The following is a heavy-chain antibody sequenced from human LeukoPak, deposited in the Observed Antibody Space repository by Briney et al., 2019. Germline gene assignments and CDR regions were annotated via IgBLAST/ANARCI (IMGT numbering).Heavy chain of an antibody. D-gene: IGHD6-13*01. Sequence: SETLSLTCTVSVGSLSSYYWSGVRHPPGKGLEWIWDIYYSGRTNYNPSLKSRVTISVDTSKNQFSLKLSSVTAADTAVYYCARDMIGQQLGGSNWFDPWGQGTLVTVSS. J-gene: IGHJ5*02. CDR1: VGSLSSYY. CDR3: ARDMIGQQLGGSNWFDP. CDR2: IYYSGRT. V-gene: IGHV4-59*01.